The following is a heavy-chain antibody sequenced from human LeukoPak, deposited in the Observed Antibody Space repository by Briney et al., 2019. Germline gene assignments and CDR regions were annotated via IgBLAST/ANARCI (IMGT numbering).Heavy chain of an antibody. CDR2: ISPGDSDT. Sequence: GESLKISCKGSGYIFTSYWIAWVRQMPGKGLEWMGIISPGDSDTRYGPSFQGQVTISADKPISTAYLQWSSLKASDTAMYYCARHGGSTVTTLKYNWFDPWGQGTLVTVSS. CDR3: ARHGGSTVTTLKYNWFDP. V-gene: IGHV5-51*01. CDR1: GYIFTSYW. D-gene: IGHD4-17*01. J-gene: IGHJ5*02.